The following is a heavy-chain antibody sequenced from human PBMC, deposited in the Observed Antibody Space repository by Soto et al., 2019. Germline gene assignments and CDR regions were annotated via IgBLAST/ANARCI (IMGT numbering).Heavy chain of an antibody. Sequence: QVQLVQSGAEVKKPGSSVKVSCKASGGTFSSYAISWVRQAPGQGLEWMGGIIPIFGTANYAQKFQGRVTITADESTSTAYTELGSLGSEDTAVYYCASAAKKWERPPPLDYWGQGTLVTVSS. V-gene: IGHV1-69*01. CDR1: GGTFSSYA. D-gene: IGHD1-26*01. CDR3: ASAAKKWERPPPLDY. CDR2: IIPIFGTA. J-gene: IGHJ4*02.